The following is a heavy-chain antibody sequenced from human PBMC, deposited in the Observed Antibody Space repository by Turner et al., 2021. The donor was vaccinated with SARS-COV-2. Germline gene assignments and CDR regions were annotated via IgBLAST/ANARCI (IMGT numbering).Heavy chain of an antibody. CDR3: ARINSGGFDY. D-gene: IGHD3-10*01. Sequence: QFQLVQSGAEVKKPGSSVKVSCKASGGTFSSYPITWVRQAPGQGLEGMGRIIPILGIANYAKKFQGRVTITADKSTSTAYMELSSLRSEDTAVYYCARINSGGFDYWGRGTLVTVSS. CDR1: GGTFSSYP. J-gene: IGHJ4*02. CDR2: IIPILGIA. V-gene: IGHV1-69*04.